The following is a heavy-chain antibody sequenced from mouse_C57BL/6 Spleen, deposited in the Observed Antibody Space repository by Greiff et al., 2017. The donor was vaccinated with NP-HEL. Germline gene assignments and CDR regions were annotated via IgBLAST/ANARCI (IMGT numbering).Heavy chain of an antibody. D-gene: IGHD3-2*02. CDR2: INPSNGGT. CDR3: VRDSSDYYFDY. V-gene: IGHV1-53*01. J-gene: IGHJ2*01. CDR1: GYTFTSYW. Sequence: QVQLQQPGTELVKPGASVKLSCKASGYTFTSYWMHWVKQRPGQGLEWIGNINPSNGGTNYNEKLKSKATLTVDKSASTASMQLSSLTSEDSAVYYCVRDSSDYYFDYWGQGTTLTVSS.